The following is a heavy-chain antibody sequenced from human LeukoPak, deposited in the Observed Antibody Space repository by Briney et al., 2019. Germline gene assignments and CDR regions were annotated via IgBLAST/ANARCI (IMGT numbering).Heavy chain of an antibody. J-gene: IGHJ5*02. CDR2: ISSSSGYI. CDR3: ARVWFGESGWFDP. V-gene: IGHV3-21*01. CDR1: GFTFSSYS. D-gene: IGHD3-10*01. Sequence: PGGSLRLSCAASGFTFSSYSMNWVRQAPGKGLEWVSFISSSSGYIYYADSVKGRFTISRDNAKNSLYLRMNSLRAEDTAVYYCARVWFGESGWFDPWGQGTLVTVSS.